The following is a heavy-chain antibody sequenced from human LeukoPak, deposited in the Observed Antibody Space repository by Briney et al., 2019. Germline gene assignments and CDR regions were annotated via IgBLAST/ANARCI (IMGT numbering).Heavy chain of an antibody. J-gene: IGHJ4*02. CDR3: ARQRKPGGSYYYDSSGYF. V-gene: IGHV1-69*04. Sequence: VKVSCKASGGTFSSYAISWVRQAPGQGLEWMGRIIPILGIANYAQKFQGRVTITADKSTSTAYMELSSLRSEDTAVYYCARQRKPGGSYYYDSSGYFWGQGTLVTVSS. CDR2: IIPILGIA. CDR1: GGTFSSYA. D-gene: IGHD3-22*01.